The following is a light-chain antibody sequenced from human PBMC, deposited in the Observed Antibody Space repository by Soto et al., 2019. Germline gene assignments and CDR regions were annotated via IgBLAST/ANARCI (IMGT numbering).Light chain of an antibody. J-gene: IGKJ1*01. V-gene: IGKV1-5*03. CDR2: QAS. Sequence: DIQITQSPSTLSASVGDRVTITCRASEFISKWLAWYQQKPGTVPKLLIYQASSLESGVPSRFSGSGSGTEFTLTITSLQPDDFATYYCQHYNSYLETFGQGTKVEIK. CDR1: EFISKW. CDR3: QHYNSYLET.